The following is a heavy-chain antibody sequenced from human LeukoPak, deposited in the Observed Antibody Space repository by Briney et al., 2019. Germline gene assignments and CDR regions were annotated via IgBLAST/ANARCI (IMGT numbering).Heavy chain of an antibody. Sequence: PGGSLRLSCAASGFTFSSYWMSWVRQAPGKGLEWVANFKQDVSEKYYVDSVKGRFTISRDNAKNSLYLQMNSLRVEDTAVFYCAKVAKYYYGSETYYFFEHWGQGTPVTASS. CDR2: FKQDVSEK. CDR3: AKVAKYYYGSETYYFFEH. V-gene: IGHV3-7*01. D-gene: IGHD3-10*01. J-gene: IGHJ4*02. CDR1: GFTFSSYW.